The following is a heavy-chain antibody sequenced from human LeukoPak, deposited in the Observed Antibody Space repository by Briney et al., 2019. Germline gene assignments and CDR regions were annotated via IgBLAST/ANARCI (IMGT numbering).Heavy chain of an antibody. CDR1: GYSFTDHY. CDR3: AAGPTRMGATTY. V-gene: IGHV1-69-2*01. D-gene: IGHD1-26*01. Sequence: ASVKVSCKASGYSFTDHYMHWVQQAPGKGLEWMGRVDPEDGETIYAEKFQGRVTIAADTSTDTAYMELSSLRSEDTAEYYCAAGPTRMGATTYWGQGTLVSVSS. CDR2: VDPEDGET. J-gene: IGHJ4*02.